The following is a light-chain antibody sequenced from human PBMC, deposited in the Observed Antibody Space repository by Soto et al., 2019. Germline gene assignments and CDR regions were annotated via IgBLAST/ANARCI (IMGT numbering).Light chain of an antibody. CDR2: LTS. J-gene: IGKJ1*01. V-gene: IGKV4-1*01. CDR1: QSVLYSSNNKNY. Sequence: DIVMTQSPDSLAVSLGERATINCKSSQSVLYSSNNKNYLAWYQQKAGQPPKLLIYLTSTRESGVPDRFSGSGSGTDFTPTISSLQAEDVAVYYCQQDYSTPRTFGQGTKVVIK. CDR3: QQDYSTPRT.